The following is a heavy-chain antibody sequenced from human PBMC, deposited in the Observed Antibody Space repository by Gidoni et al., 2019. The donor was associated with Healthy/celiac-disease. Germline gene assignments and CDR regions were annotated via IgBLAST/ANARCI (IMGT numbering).Heavy chain of an antibody. CDR1: GFTFSSYS. J-gene: IGHJ3*02. D-gene: IGHD2-15*01. V-gene: IGHV3-21*01. Sequence: EVQLVESGGGLVKPGGSLRLSCAASGFTFSSYSMNWVRQAPGKGLEWVSSISSSSSYIYYADSVKGRFTISRDNAKNSLYLQMNSLRAEDTAVYYCARECSGGSCGKNDAFDIWGQGTMVTVSS. CDR3: ARECSGGSCGKNDAFDI. CDR2: ISSSSSYI.